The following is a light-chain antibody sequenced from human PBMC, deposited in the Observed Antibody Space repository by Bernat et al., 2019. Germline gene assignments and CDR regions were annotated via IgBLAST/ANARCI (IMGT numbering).Light chain of an antibody. CDR1: GLRGFY. V-gene: IGLV3-19*01. J-gene: IGLJ3*02. Sequence: SSELTQDPAVSVALGQTVRITCQGDGLRGFYASWYQQKPGQAPVVVIYGKNNRPSGIPDRFSGSSSGNTASLTITGAQAEDEADYYCNFRDSSGNLEWVFGGGTKLTVL. CDR3: NFRDSSGNLEWV. CDR2: GKN.